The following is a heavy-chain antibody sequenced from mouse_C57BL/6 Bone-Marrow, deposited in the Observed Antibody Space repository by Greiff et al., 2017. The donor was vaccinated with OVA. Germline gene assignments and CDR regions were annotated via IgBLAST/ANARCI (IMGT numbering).Heavy chain of an antibody. CDR3: ATTYDGYPAWFAY. V-gene: IGHV3-6*01. D-gene: IGHD2-3*01. Sequence: DVKLQESGPGLVKPSQSLSLTCSVTGYSITSGYYWNWIRQFPGNKLEWMGYISYDGSNNYNPSLKNRISITRDTSKNQFFLKLNSVTTEDTATYYCATTYDGYPAWFAYWGQGTLVTVSA. CDR1: GYSITSGYY. CDR2: ISYDGSN. J-gene: IGHJ3*01.